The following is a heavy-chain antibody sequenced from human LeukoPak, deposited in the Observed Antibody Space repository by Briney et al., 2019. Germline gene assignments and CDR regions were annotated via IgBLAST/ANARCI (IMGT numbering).Heavy chain of an antibody. V-gene: IGHV3-7*01. CDR3: ARPPLGYCTGGSCSFDP. CDR1: GFTFSNYW. D-gene: IGHD2-15*01. Sequence: PGGSLRLSCATSGFTFSNYWMNWVRQAPGKGLEWVATIKQDGSQTYYVDSVKGRFTISRENAKNSLYLQMSNLRGEDTAVYYCARPPLGYCTGGSCSFDPWGQGTLVTVSS. J-gene: IGHJ5*02. CDR2: IKQDGSQT.